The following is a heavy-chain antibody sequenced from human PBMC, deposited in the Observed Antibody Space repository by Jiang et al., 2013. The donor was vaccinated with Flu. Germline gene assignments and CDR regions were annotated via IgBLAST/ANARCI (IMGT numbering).Heavy chain of an antibody. D-gene: IGHD6-25*01. J-gene: IGHJ3*01. CDR2: IYYSGST. Sequence: GPGLVKPSETLSLTCTVSGGSISSYFWTWIRQPPGKGLEWIGYIYYSGSTNYNPSLKSRVTISLDRSKNQFSLKLNSVTAADTAMYYCARDSATRPRTFDLWGQGTLVTGLF. V-gene: IGHV4-59*01. CDR1: GGSISSYF. CDR3: ARDSATRPRTFDL.